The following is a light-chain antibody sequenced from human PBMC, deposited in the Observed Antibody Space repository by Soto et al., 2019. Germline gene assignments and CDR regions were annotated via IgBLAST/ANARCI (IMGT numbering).Light chain of an antibody. CDR1: QSLLHITGETF. CDR2: EVS. V-gene: IGKV2D-29*02. J-gene: IGKJ5*01. CDR3: MQSTQLPPT. Sequence: DVVMTQTPLSLSVAPGQPASISCKSSQSLLHITGETFLFWYLQKPGHSPQLLIYEVSTRASGVPDRFSGSGSGTDFTLEISRVETDDVGIYYCMQSTQLPPTFGQGTRLEIK.